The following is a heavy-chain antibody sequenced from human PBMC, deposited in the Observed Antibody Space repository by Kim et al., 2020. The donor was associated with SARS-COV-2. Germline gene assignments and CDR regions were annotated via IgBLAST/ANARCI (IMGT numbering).Heavy chain of an antibody. CDR2: IRSKAYGGTS. Sequence: GGSLRLSCTASGFTFGDYAMSWFRQAPGKGLEWVGFIRSKAYGGTSEYAATVKGRFTISRDDSKSIAYLQMNSLKTEDADVYYCTRSGDPNYYDSRTSESYWGQGTLVTVSS. CDR1: GFTFGDYA. CDR3: TRSGDPNYYDSRTSESY. D-gene: IGHD3-22*01. J-gene: IGHJ4*02. V-gene: IGHV3-49*03.